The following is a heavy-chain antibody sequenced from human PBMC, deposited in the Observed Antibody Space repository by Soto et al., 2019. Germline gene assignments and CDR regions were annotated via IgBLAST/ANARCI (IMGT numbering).Heavy chain of an antibody. CDR3: ARKQGYISAWHYFDI. CDR1: GYTFINFY. V-gene: IGHV1-2*02. Sequence: ASVKVSCKASGYTFINFYMHWVRQAPGQGFEWMGRISPKSGGTNYAQKFQGRVRMTWDTSLKTAYMELSSLMSEDTAVYYCARKQGYISAWHYFDIWGQGTQVTVSS. J-gene: IGHJ4*02. D-gene: IGHD3-22*01. CDR2: ISPKSGGT.